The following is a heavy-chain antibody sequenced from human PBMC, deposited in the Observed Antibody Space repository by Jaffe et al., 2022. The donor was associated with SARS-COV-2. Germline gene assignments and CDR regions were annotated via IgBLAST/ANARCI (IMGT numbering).Heavy chain of an antibody. CDR3: ARSIVVSGKDYFDF. Sequence: EVQLVESGGGLVQPGGSLRLSCAASGFTFSDYYMDWVRQAPGKGLEWVGRSRNKANSYTTEYAASVKGRFTISRDDSKNSLYLQMNSLKTEDTAVYYCARSIVVSGKDYFDFWGQGTPVTVSS. CDR2: SRNKANSYTT. J-gene: IGHJ4*02. D-gene: IGHD6-19*01. CDR1: GFTFSDYY. V-gene: IGHV3-72*01.